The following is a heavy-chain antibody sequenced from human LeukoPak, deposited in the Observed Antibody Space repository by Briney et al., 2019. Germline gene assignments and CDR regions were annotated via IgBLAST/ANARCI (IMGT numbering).Heavy chain of an antibody. V-gene: IGHV3-7*01. J-gene: IGHJ6*03. D-gene: IGHD6-13*01. CDR2: IKQDGSEK. CDR3: ARDFSSSWSPDYYYYYMDV. CDR1: GFTFSSYW. Sequence: PGGSLRLSCAASGFTFSSYWMSWVRQAPGKGLEWVANIKQDGSEKYYVDSVKGRFTISRDNAKNSLYLQMNSLRAEDTAVYYCARDFSSSWSPDYYYYYMDVWGKGTTVTVSS.